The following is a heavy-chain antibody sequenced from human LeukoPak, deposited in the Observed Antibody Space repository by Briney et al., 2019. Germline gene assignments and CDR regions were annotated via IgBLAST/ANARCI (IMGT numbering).Heavy chain of an antibody. CDR1: GGSISSGGYY. Sequence: SETLSLTCTVSGGSISSGGYYWSWIRQHPGKGLEWIGYIYYSGSTYYIPSLKSRVTISVDTSKNQFSLKLSSVTAADTAVYYCARDQRGYQLHNWFDPWGQGTLVTVSS. CDR2: IYYSGST. D-gene: IGHD2-2*01. J-gene: IGHJ5*02. V-gene: IGHV4-31*03. CDR3: ARDQRGYQLHNWFDP.